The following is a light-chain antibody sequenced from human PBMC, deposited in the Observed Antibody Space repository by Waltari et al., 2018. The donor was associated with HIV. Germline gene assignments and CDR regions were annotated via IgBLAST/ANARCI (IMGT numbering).Light chain of an antibody. CDR1: SIGSKS. Sequence: SYVLTQPPSVSVAPGKTARITCGGDSIGSKSVHWYQQKPGQAPVLVFYYNRDRPSGIPERLAGFTSGNSATLTISRVEAGDEADYYCQVWDSTSDQVVFGGGTKLTVL. V-gene: IGLV3-21*04. J-gene: IGLJ2*01. CDR3: QVWDSTSDQVV. CDR2: YNR.